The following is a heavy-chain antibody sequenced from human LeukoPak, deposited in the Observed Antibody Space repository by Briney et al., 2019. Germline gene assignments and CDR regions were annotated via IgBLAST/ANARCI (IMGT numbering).Heavy chain of an antibody. CDR3: ARSNEVRGVIVY. V-gene: IGHV4-59*08. Sequence: SETLSLTCTVSGGSISSYYWSWIRQPPGKGLEWIGYIYYSGSTNYNPSLKSRVTISVDTSKNQFSLKLSSVTAADTAMYYCARSNEVRGVIVYWGQGTLVTVSS. D-gene: IGHD3-10*01. CDR2: IYYSGST. CDR1: GGSISSYY. J-gene: IGHJ4*02.